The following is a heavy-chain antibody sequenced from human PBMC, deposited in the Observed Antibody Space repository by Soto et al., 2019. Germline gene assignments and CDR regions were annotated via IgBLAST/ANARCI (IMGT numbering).Heavy chain of an antibody. V-gene: IGHV4-31*03. Sequence: SETLSLTCTVSGGSFSSGGYYWSWIRQHPGKGLEWIGYIYYSGSTYYNPSLKSRVTISVDTSKNQFSLKLSSVTAADTAVYYCARGDAWGYYYYGMDVWGQGTTVT. D-gene: IGHD2-21*02. CDR3: ARGDAWGYYYYGMDV. CDR1: GGSFSSGGYY. J-gene: IGHJ6*02. CDR2: IYYSGST.